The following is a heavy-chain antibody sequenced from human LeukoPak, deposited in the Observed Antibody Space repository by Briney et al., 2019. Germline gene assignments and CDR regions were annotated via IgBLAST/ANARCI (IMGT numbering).Heavy chain of an antibody. CDR1: GGSISSRSYY. CDR3: ARVPAVVLEWLLFDY. V-gene: IGHV4-39*07. Sequence: SETLSLTCIVSGGSISSRSYYWGWIRQPPGKGLEWIGSINYSGSTYYNPSLKSRVTISVDRSKNQFSLKLSSVTAADTAVYYCARVPAVVLEWLLFDYWGQGTLVTVSS. D-gene: IGHD3-3*01. CDR2: INYSGST. J-gene: IGHJ4*02.